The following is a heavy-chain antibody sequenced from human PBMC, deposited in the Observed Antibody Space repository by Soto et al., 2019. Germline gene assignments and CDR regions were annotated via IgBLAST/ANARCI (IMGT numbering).Heavy chain of an antibody. Sequence: SETLSLTCAVGGGSISNSNWWTWVRQHPGKGLDWIGEIFHSGSTNYNSSLMGRVTISVDKANNQFSLKMSSVTAADTAVYYCAHRPIVGAAIWGQGTLVTVSS. J-gene: IGHJ4*02. CDR1: GGSISNSNW. D-gene: IGHD1-26*01. CDR3: AHRPIVGAAI. V-gene: IGHV4-4*02. CDR2: IFHSGST.